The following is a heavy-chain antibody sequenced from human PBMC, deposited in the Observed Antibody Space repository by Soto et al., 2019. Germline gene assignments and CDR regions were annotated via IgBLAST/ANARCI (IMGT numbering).Heavy chain of an antibody. D-gene: IGHD5-18*01. CDR2: IYYSGST. CDR3: ARHSRSRGYNYYFDY. CDR1: GGSISSSSYY. V-gene: IGHV4-39*01. Sequence: SETLSLTCTVSGGSISSSSYYWGWIRQPPGKGLEWIGSIYYSGSTYYNPSLKIRVTISVDTSKNQFSLKLSSVTAADTAVYYCARHSRSRGYNYYFDYWGQGTLVTVSS. J-gene: IGHJ4*02.